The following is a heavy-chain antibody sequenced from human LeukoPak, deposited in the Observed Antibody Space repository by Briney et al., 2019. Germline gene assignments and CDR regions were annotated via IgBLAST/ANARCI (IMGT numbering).Heavy chain of an antibody. D-gene: IGHD3-3*01. V-gene: IGHV3-53*01. CDR3: ARGPRITIFGVVIPRFDY. CDR1: GFTVSSNY. Sequence: GGSLRLSCAASGFTVSSNYMSWVRQAPGKGLEWVSVIYSGGSTYYADSVKGRFTISRDNSKNTLYLQMNSLRAEDTAVYYCARGPRITIFGVVIPRFDYWGQGILVTVSS. J-gene: IGHJ4*02. CDR2: IYSGGST.